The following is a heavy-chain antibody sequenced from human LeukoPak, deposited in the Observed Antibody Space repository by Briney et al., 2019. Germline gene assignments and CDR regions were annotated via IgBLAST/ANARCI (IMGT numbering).Heavy chain of an antibody. J-gene: IGHJ6*03. D-gene: IGHD3-9*01. CDR2: ISGSGGST. CDR1: GFTFSSYG. Sequence: GGSLRLSCAASGFTFSSYGMSWVRQAPGKGLEWVSAISGSGGSTYYADSVKGRFTISRDNSKNTLYLQMNSLRAEDTAVYYCAKAYLVGPRWWLNDILTGYDRDYYYYYMDVWGKGTTVTISS. CDR3: AKAYLVGPRWWLNDILTGYDRDYYYYYMDV. V-gene: IGHV3-23*01.